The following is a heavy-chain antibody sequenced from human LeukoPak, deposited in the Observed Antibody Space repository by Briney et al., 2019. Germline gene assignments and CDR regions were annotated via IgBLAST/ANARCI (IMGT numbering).Heavy chain of an antibody. CDR3: AREDNYYGSGTPFDY. CDR2: ISSTSSYI. V-gene: IGHV3-21*01. CDR1: GFAVSNNY. Sequence: PGGSLRLSCAASGFAVSNNYMTWVRQAPGRGLEWVSSISSTSSYIYYADSVKGRFAISRDNAKNSLYLQMNSLRAEDTAVYYCAREDNYYGSGTPFDYWGQGTLVTVSS. J-gene: IGHJ4*02. D-gene: IGHD3-10*01.